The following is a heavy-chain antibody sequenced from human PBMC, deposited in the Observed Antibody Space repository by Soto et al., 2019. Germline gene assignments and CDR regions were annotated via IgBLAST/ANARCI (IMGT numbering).Heavy chain of an antibody. CDR2: ISYDGSNK. J-gene: IGHJ4*02. CDR1: GFTFNIYA. Sequence: QVQLVESGGGVVQPGRSLRLSCEASGFTFNIYALHWVRQAPGEGLEWVAVISYDGSNKFYAESVKGRFTISRDNSKNPLYLQMNSLRTEDTAVYYCARDYLQENPRGLVGWGQGTLVTVSS. CDR3: ARDYLQENPRGLVG. V-gene: IGHV3-30-3*01. D-gene: IGHD2-21*01.